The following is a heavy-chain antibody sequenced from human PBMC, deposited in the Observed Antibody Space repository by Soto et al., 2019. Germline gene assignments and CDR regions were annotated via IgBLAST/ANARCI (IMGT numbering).Heavy chain of an antibody. CDR2: INPEGTTT. J-gene: IGHJ5*02. CDR1: GFTFAFYW. Sequence: EMHLVESGGGSVQPGGSLRLSCTASGFTFAFYWMHWVRQTPGKGLVWVSRINPEGTTTNYADSVEGRFTISRDNAKSALYLQMNSLSAEDTATYYCTSDTFGLRDTWGQGTLVTVSS. D-gene: IGHD3-16*01. CDR3: TSDTFGLRDT. V-gene: IGHV3-74*01.